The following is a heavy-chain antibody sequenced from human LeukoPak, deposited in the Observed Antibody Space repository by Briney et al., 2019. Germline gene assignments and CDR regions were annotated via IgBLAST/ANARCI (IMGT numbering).Heavy chain of an antibody. D-gene: IGHD6-19*01. Sequence: PGGSLRLSCAASGFTFSDYYMSWIRQTPEEGLEWLSYISSSSDYKNYADSLKGRFTISRDNAKNSVYLQMNSLRAEDTAVYYCAKDQRASSAWYGYFDFWGQGTLVTVSS. CDR3: AKDQRASSAWYGYFDF. J-gene: IGHJ4*02. CDR2: ISSSSDYK. CDR1: GFTFSDYY. V-gene: IGHV3-11*06.